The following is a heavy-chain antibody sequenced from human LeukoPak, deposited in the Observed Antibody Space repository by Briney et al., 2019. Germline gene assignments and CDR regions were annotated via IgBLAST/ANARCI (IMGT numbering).Heavy chain of an antibody. Sequence: SETLSLTCAVSGYSISSGYYWGWVRQPPGKGREWIGSIYHSGSTYYNPSLKSRVTISVDTSKNQFSLKLTSVTAADTAVYYCAREDYGDYEMGLWGQGTLVTVSS. J-gene: IGHJ4*02. V-gene: IGHV4-38-2*02. D-gene: IGHD4-17*01. CDR1: GYSISSGYY. CDR3: AREDYGDYEMGL. CDR2: IYHSGST.